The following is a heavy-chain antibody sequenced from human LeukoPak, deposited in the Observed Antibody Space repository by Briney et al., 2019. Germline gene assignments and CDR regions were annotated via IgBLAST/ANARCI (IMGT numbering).Heavy chain of an antibody. CDR2: IYSGGST. J-gene: IGHJ4*02. Sequence: GGSLRRSCAASGFTVSSNYMSWVRQAPGKGLEWVSVIYSGGSTYYADSVKGRFTISRDNSKNTLYLQMNSLRAEDTAVYYCARDVSGWFALDYWGQGTLVTVSS. CDR1: GFTVSSNY. V-gene: IGHV3-53*01. D-gene: IGHD6-19*01. CDR3: ARDVSGWFALDY.